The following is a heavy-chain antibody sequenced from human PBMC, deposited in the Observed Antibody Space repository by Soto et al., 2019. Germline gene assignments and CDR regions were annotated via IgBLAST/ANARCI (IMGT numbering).Heavy chain of an antibody. CDR3: AGYDFWDYYYYMDV. Sequence: SETLSLTCTVSGGSISSYYWSWIRQPPGKGLEWIGYIYYSGSTNYNPSLKSRVTISVDTSKNQFSLKLSSVTAADTAVYYCAGYDFWDYYYYMDVWGKGTTVTVSS. D-gene: IGHD3-3*01. V-gene: IGHV4-59*01. J-gene: IGHJ6*03. CDR1: GGSISSYY. CDR2: IYYSGST.